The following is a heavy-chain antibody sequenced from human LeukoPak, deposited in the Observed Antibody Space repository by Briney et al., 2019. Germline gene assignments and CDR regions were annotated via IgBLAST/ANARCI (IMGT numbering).Heavy chain of an antibody. CDR2: INHGGST. V-gene: IGHV4-34*01. D-gene: IGHD1-26*01. Sequence: PSETLSLTCTVDGGSFSDYYWTWIRQPPGKGLEWIGEINHGGSTNYNPSLESRVTMSLDTSEKQFSLKLKSVTAADTAVYYCASGYSGSYYEAYYFDYWGQGTLVTVSS. J-gene: IGHJ4*02. CDR1: GGSFSDYY. CDR3: ASGYSGSYYEAYYFDY.